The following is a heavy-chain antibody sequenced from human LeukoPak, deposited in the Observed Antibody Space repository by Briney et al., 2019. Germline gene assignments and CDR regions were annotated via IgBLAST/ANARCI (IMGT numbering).Heavy chain of an antibody. D-gene: IGHD3-3*01. CDR3: ARGRIQGYYTPYYFDS. CDR2: INHSGST. Sequence: SETLSLTCAVCGGSFSGYYWTWIRQPPGKGLEWIGEINHSGSTNYNPSLKSRITISMDTSKNQFSLKLSSVTAADTAVYYCARGRIQGYYTPYYFDSWGQGTLVTVSS. CDR1: GGSFSGYY. J-gene: IGHJ4*02. V-gene: IGHV4-34*01.